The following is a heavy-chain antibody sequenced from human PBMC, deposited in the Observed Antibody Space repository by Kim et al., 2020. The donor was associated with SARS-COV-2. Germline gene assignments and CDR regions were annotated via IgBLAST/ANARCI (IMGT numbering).Heavy chain of an antibody. D-gene: IGHD2-8*02. CDR3: ARHGCIGGVCYFDP. CDR2: IYYTGTT. Sequence: SETLSLTCTVSGGSISSSYYYWGWIRQPPGKGLEWIGSIYYTGTTYYNPSLKSRVTISVDTSKNQFSLKLSSVTDATVYYCARHGCIGGVCYFDPWVQGT. CDR1: GGSISSSYYY. V-gene: IGHV4-39*01. J-gene: IGHJ5*02.